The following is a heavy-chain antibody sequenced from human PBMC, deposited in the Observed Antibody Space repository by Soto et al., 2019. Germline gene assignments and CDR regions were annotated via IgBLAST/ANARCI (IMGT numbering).Heavy chain of an antibody. CDR3: ARRALVDTAMEPHLYYYYFYGMDX. CDR2: IYPGDSDA. Sequence: ESLKISCKCSGYSFTSYWIGWVRQMPGKGLELMVIIYPGDSDARYSPSFQGQVTISAYKSIITAYLQWSSLKASDTAMYYCARRALVDTAMEPHLYYYYFYGMDXWGQVTSFTVS. V-gene: IGHV5-51*01. CDR1: GYSFTSYW. J-gene: IGHJ6*02. D-gene: IGHD5-18*01.